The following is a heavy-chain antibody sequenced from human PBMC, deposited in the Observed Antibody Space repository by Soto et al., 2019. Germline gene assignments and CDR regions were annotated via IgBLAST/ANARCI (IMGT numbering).Heavy chain of an antibody. CDR3: ARAEVVVVPAAPFGDYYYGMDV. V-gene: IGHV4-4*02. J-gene: IGHJ6*02. CDR2: IYHSGST. Sequence: PSETLSLTCAVSGGSISSSNWWSWVRQPPGKGLEWIGEIYHSGSTNYNPSLKSRVTISVDKSKNQFSLKLSSVTAADTAVYYCARAEVVVVPAAPFGDYYYGMDVWGQGTTVTVS. D-gene: IGHD2-2*01. CDR1: GGSISSSNW.